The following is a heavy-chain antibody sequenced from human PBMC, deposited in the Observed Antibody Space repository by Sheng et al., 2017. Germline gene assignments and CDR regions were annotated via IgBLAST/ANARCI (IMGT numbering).Heavy chain of an antibody. CDR3: ARERLGYCSGGSCDRFDP. CDR2: IIPIFGTA. J-gene: IGHJ5*02. D-gene: IGHD2-15*01. Sequence: QVQLVQSGAEVKKPGSSVKVSCKASGGTFSSYAISWVRQAPGQGLEWMGGIIPIFGTANYAQKFQGRVTITTDESTSTAYMELSSLRSEDTAVYYCARERLGYCSGGSCDRFDPWGQGTLVTVSS. V-gene: IGHV1-69*05. CDR1: GGTFSSYA.